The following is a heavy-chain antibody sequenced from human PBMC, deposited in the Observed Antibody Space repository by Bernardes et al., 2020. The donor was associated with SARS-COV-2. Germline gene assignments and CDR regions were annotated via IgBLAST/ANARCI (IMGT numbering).Heavy chain of an antibody. V-gene: IGHV3-9*01. CDR3: ATNPGIAVAGYYYGMDV. CDR1: GFTFDDYA. CDR2: ISWNSGSI. Sequence: GGSLRLSCAASGFTFDDYAMHWVRQAPGKGLEWVSGISWNSGSIGYADSVKGRFTISRDNAKNSLYLQMNSLRAEDTALYYCATNPGIAVAGYYYGMDVWGQGTTVTVSS. J-gene: IGHJ6*02. D-gene: IGHD6-19*01.